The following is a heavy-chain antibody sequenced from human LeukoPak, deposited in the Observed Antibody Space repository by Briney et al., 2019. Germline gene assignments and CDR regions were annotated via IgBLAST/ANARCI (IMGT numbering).Heavy chain of an antibody. V-gene: IGHV4-39*01. CDR3: ARFDFIFSRRDY. D-gene: IGHD3-3*02. CDR2: IYYSGST. J-gene: IGHJ4*02. Sequence: PSETLSLTCTVSGGSISSSSYYWGWIRQPPGKGLEWIGSIYYSGSTYYNPSPKSRVTISVDTSKNQFSLKLSSVTAADTAVYYCARFDFIFSRRDYWGQGTLVTVSS. CDR1: GGSISSSSYY.